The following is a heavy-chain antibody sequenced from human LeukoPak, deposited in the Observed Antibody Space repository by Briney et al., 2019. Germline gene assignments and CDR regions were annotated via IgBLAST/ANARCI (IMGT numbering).Heavy chain of an antibody. J-gene: IGHJ5*02. CDR1: GGSFNTYA. Sequence: SVKVSCKASGGSFNTYAISWVRQAPGQGLEGMGGIIPTFETTKYAQNFQGRVTITADETTSTAYMELSSLRSEDTAVYYCASGHIVVVTVQEFAHKWFAPWGQGTQVTVSS. CDR2: IIPTFETT. D-gene: IGHD2-21*02. CDR3: ASGHIVVVTVQEFAHKWFAP. V-gene: IGHV1-69*01.